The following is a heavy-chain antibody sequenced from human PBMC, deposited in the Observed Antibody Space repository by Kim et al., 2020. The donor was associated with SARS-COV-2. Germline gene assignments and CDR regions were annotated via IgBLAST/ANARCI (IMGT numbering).Heavy chain of an antibody. CDR3: ARDPGSPTSLWFDP. D-gene: IGHD1-1*01. Sequence: SQTLSLTCAISGDSVSSNIAAWNWIRQSPSRGLEWLGRTYYRSKWFNDYAVSVKSRVTISADTSKNQFSLHLNSVSPDDTALYYCARDPGSPTSLWFDPWGQGTLVTVSS. J-gene: IGHJ5*02. CDR2: TYYRSKWFN. CDR1: GDSVSSNIAA. V-gene: IGHV6-1*01.